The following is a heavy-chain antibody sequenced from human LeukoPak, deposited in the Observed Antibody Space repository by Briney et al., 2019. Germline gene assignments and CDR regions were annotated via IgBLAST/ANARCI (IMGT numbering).Heavy chain of an antibody. Sequence: GRSLRLSCAASGFTFDDYAMHWVRQAPGKGLEWVSGSSWNSGSIGYADSVKGRYTISRDNAKNSLYLQMNSLRAEDTALYYCAKCDNYDILTGHFDYWGQGTLVTVSS. CDR3: AKCDNYDILTGHFDY. CDR1: GFTFDDYA. V-gene: IGHV3-9*01. D-gene: IGHD3-9*01. J-gene: IGHJ4*02. CDR2: SSWNSGSI.